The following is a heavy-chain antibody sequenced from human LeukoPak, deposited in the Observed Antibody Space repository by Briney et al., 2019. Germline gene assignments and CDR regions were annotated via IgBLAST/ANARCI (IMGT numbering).Heavy chain of an antibody. J-gene: IGHJ4*02. CDR2: ISSSRSYI. CDR1: GFTFGNYT. V-gene: IGHV3-21*04. Sequence: PGGSLRLSCAASGFTFGNYTMNWVRQAPGKGLEWVSSISSSRSYIFYADSVKGRFTVSRDNAKNSLYLQMNSLRAEDTALYYCAKGTLHYYGSGSYSDYWGQGTLVTVSS. D-gene: IGHD3-10*01. CDR3: AKGTLHYYGSGSYSDY.